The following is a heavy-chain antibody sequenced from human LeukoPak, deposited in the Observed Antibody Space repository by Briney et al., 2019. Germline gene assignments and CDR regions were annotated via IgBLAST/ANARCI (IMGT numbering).Heavy chain of an antibody. CDR2: ISGDGAST. D-gene: IGHD3-10*01. Sequence: HPGGSLRLSCAASGFTFDEYGMHWVRQAPGKGLEWVANISGDGASTYYADSVKGRFTISRDNSKNSLYLLMNSLRTEVNALYYCAKGMYYGSGSYLDYWGQGTLVTVSS. J-gene: IGHJ4*02. CDR1: GFTFDEYG. V-gene: IGHV3-43*02. CDR3: AKGMYYGSGSYLDY.